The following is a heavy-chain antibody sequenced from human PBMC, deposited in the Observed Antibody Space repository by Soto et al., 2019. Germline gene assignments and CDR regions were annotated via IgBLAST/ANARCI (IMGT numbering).Heavy chain of an antibody. CDR1: GFTFSSYG. V-gene: IGHV3-30-3*01. Sequence: GGSLRLSCAVSGFTFSSYGMPWARQAPGKGLEWVAVISYDASNTYYADSVKGRFTISRDNMLYLQMNSLRAEETAVYYCARDQGRSITCQLDYWGQGTLVTVSS. J-gene: IGHJ4*02. CDR3: ARDQGRSITCQLDY. CDR2: ISYDASNT. D-gene: IGHD2-2*01.